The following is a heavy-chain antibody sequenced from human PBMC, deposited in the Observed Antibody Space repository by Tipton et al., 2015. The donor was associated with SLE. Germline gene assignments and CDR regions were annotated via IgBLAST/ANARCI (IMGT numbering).Heavy chain of an antibody. V-gene: IGHV3-23*03. CDR2: IYSGGGTI. J-gene: IGHJ4*02. CDR1: GFTFTSFA. Sequence: SLRLSCAASGFTFTSFAMNWVRQAPGKGLEWVSTIYSGGGTIYYGDSVKGRFTISRDNSKSAVFLQMNSLTAEDTGVYFCARAEVGGSPNDYWGQGSLVTVSS. D-gene: IGHD3-10*01. CDR3: ARAEVGGSPNDY.